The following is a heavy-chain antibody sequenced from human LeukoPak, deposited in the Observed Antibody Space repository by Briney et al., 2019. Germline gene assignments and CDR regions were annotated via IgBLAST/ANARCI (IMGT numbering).Heavy chain of an antibody. CDR3: ARDVRGSMIVVVPWYYFDY. D-gene: IGHD3-22*01. CDR1: GGSFSGYY. Sequence: PSETLSLTCAVYGGSFSGYYWSWIRQPPGKGLEWIGEINHSRSTNYNPSLKSRVTISVDTSKNQFSLKLSSVTAADTAVYYCARDVRGSMIVVVPWYYFDYWGQGTLVTVSS. V-gene: IGHV4-34*01. CDR2: INHSRST. J-gene: IGHJ4*02.